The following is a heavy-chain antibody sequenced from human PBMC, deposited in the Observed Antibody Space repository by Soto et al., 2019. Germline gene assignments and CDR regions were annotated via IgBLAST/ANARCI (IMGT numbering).Heavy chain of an antibody. V-gene: IGHV4-34*01. D-gene: IGHD6-6*01. J-gene: IGHJ4*02. CDR3: ARVLSSSSGIDY. CDR1: GGSFSGYY. Sequence: KTSETLSLTCAAYGGSFSGYYWSWIRQPPGKGLGWIGEINHSGSTNYNPSLKSRVTISVDTSKNQFSLKLSSVTAADTAVYYCARVLSSSSGIDYWGQGTLVTVSS. CDR2: INHSGST.